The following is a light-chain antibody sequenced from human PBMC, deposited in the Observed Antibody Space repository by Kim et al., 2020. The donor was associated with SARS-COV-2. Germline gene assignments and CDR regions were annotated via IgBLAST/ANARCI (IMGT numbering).Light chain of an antibody. CDR2: DAS. V-gene: IGKV3-15*01. Sequence: SVSPGERATLSCRASQSVSSNLAWYQQKPGQAPRLLINDASTRATGIPARFSGSGSGTEFTLTISSLQSEDFAVYYCQQYNNWWTFGQGTKVDIK. J-gene: IGKJ1*01. CDR1: QSVSSN. CDR3: QQYNNWWT.